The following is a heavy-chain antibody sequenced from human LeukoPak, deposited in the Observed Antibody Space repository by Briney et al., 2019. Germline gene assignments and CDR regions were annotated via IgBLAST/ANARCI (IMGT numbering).Heavy chain of an antibody. CDR2: IYSGGST. V-gene: IGHV3-53*01. J-gene: IGHJ6*02. CDR3: AREPWSANYYYGTDV. D-gene: IGHD3-3*01. Sequence: GGSLRLSCAASDFTVSNNYMNWVRQAPGKGLEWVSVIYSGGSTYYADSVKGRFTISRDNSKNTVFLQMSSLRAEDTAVYYCAREPWSANYYYGTDVWGQGTTVIVS. CDR1: DFTVSNNY.